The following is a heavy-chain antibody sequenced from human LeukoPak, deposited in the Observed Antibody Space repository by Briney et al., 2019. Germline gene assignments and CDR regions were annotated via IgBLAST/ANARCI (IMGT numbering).Heavy chain of an antibody. J-gene: IGHJ5*02. CDR3: ARAGIIAAAGTGWFDP. V-gene: IGHV3-21*01. CDR2: ISNSGGST. Sequence: GGSLRLSCAASGFTFSSYALTWVRQAPGKGLEWVSTISNSGGSTYYADSVKGRFTISRDNAKNSLYLQMDSLRAEDTAVYYCARAGIIAAAGTGWFDPWGQGTLVTVSS. CDR1: GFTFSSYA. D-gene: IGHD6-13*01.